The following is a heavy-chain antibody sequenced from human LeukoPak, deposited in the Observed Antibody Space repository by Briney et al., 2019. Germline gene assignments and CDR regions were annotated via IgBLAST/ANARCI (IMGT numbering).Heavy chain of an antibody. CDR3: ARDRLTSGSYFFDY. CDR1: AFTFSDYS. V-gene: IGHV3-48*01. Sequence: AGGSLRLSGAASAFTFSDYSMNWVRQAPGKGLEWISYISGRSSTIYYADSVRGRFTISRDNAKNSMYLQMNSLRAEDTAVYYCARDRLTSGSYFFDYWGQGTLVTVSS. D-gene: IGHD1-26*01. CDR2: ISGRSSTI. J-gene: IGHJ4*02.